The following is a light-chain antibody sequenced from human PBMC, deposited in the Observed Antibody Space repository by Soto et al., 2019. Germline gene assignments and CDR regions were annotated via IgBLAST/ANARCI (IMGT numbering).Light chain of an antibody. CDR2: KTS. Sequence: DIQMTQSPSTLSASVGDRVTISCRASQTISTWLAWYQQKPGKVPKLLIYKTSTLDSGVPSRFSGGGSGTEFTLSISSLQPDDFATYYCQQYNSDPFTFGQGTKLEIK. CDR3: QQYNSDPFT. CDR1: QTISTW. V-gene: IGKV1-5*03. J-gene: IGKJ2*01.